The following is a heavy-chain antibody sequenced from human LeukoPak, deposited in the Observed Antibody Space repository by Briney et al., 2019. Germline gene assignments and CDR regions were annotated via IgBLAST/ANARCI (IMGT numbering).Heavy chain of an antibody. Sequence: GGSLRLSCADSGITFSTYGIHWVRQVPGKGLGWVAVISHDGSNYYYADSAKGRFTISRDNSKNTLYLQMNSLRTEDTAVYYCAKATGSSWYYFDDWGLGTLVTVSS. CDR3: AKATGSSWYYFDD. CDR2: ISHDGSNY. J-gene: IGHJ4*02. CDR1: GITFSTYG. D-gene: IGHD6-13*01. V-gene: IGHV3-30*18.